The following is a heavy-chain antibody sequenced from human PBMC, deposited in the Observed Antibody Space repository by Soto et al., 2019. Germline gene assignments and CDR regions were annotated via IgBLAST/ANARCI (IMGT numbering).Heavy chain of an antibody. V-gene: IGHV1-46*01. D-gene: IGHD3-3*01. CDR2: INPSGGST. Sequence: ASVKVSCKASGYTFTSYYMHWVRQAPGQGLEWMGIINPSGGSTSYAQKFQGRVTMTRDTSTSTVYMELSSLRSEDTAVYYCAREEWLDNYYYGMDVWGQGTTVTVSS. CDR1: GYTFTSYY. J-gene: IGHJ6*02. CDR3: AREEWLDNYYYGMDV.